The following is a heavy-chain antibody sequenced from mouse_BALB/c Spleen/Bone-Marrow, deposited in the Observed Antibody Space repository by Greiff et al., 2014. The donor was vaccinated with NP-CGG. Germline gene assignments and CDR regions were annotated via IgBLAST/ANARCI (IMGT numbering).Heavy chain of an antibody. CDR3: ARYDGYEAY. Sequence: VQLQQSGAELAKPGASVKMSCKASGHTFTSYWMHWVKQRPGQGLEWIGYINPSTGYTEYNQKFKDKATLTADKSSSTAYMQLSSLTSEDSAVYYCARYDGYEAYWGQGTPVTVSA. V-gene: IGHV1-7*01. CDR2: INPSTGYT. D-gene: IGHD2-3*01. J-gene: IGHJ3*01. CDR1: GHTFTSYW.